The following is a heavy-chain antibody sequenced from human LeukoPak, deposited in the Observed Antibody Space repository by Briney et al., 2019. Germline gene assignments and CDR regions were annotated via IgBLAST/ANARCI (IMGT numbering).Heavy chain of an antibody. CDR1: GFTFSNYF. CDR3: VRLYAY. J-gene: IGHJ4*02. Sequence: PGGSLRLSCTASGFTFSNYFMHWVRQVPGEGPVWVSRITGDGRSTSYADSVKGRFTISRDNAKNTLYLQMNSLRAEDTALYYCVRLYAYWGQGTLVTDSS. V-gene: IGHV3-74*01. CDR2: ITGDGRST. D-gene: IGHD2/OR15-2a*01.